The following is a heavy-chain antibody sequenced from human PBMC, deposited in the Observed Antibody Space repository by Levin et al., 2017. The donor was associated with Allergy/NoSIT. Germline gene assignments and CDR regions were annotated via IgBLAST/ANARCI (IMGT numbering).Heavy chain of an antibody. CDR2: INHSGST. CDR1: GGSFSGYY. V-gene: IGHV4-34*01. Sequence: SSETLSLTCAVYGGSFSGYYWSWIRQPPGKGLEWIGEINHSGSTNYNPSLKSRVTISVDTSKNQFSLKLSSVTAADTAVYYCASSEPPGMVQGAIYFDYWGQGTLVTVSS. J-gene: IGHJ4*02. D-gene: IGHD3-10*01. CDR3: ASSEPPGMVQGAIYFDY.